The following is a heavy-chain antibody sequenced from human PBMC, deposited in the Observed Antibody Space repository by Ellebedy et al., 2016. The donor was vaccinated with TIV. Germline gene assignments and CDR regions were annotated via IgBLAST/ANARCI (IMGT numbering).Heavy chain of an antibody. Sequence: GRFTLSRDNAKNSLYLQMNSLTAEDTAVYYCARLIGGTRYCAFDIWGQGTMVTVSS. J-gene: IGHJ3*02. CDR3: ARLIGGTRYCAFDI. V-gene: IGHV3-21*06. D-gene: IGHD2-15*01.